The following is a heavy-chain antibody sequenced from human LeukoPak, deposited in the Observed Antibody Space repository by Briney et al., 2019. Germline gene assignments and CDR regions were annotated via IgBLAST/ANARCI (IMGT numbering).Heavy chain of an antibody. CDR3: VRDLGDSSSLTFFDY. CDR1: GGTFSSYA. V-gene: IGHV1-69*04. J-gene: IGHJ4*02. CDR2: IIPILGIA. Sequence: ASVKVSCKASGGTFSSYAISWVRQAPGQGLEWMGRIIPILGIANYAQKFQGRVTITADKSTSTAYMELSSLRSEDTAVYYCVRDLGDSSSLTFFDYWGQGSLVIVSS. D-gene: IGHD6-13*01.